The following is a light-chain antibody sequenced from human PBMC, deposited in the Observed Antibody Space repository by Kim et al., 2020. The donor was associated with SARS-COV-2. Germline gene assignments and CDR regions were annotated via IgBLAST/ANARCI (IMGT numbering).Light chain of an antibody. J-gene: IGKJ1*01. Sequence: SPWERATLSCRASQSVRNNLAWYQQRPGQAPRLLIHSASTRATGIPVRFTGSGSGTEFTLTISNLQSEDFAIYYCQQYNEWPPWTFGQGTKVDIK. CDR2: SAS. CDR3: QQYNEWPPWT. V-gene: IGKV3-15*01. CDR1: QSVRNN.